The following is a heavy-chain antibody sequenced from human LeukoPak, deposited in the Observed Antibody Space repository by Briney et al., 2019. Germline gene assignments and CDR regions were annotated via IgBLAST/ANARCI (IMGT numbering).Heavy chain of an antibody. J-gene: IGHJ3*02. CDR3: ARHTYYYGSGSYYHDAFDI. D-gene: IGHD3-10*01. Sequence: KPSETLSLTCTVSGGSISSYYWSWIRQPPGKGLEWIGYIYYSGSTNYNPSLKSRVTISVDTSKNQFSLKLSSVTAADTAVYYCARHTYYYGSGSYYHDAFDIWGQGTMVTVSS. CDR1: GGSISSYY. V-gene: IGHV4-59*12. CDR2: IYYSGST.